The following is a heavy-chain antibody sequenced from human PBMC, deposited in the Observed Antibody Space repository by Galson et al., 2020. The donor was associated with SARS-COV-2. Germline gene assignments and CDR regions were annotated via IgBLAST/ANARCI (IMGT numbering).Heavy chain of an antibody. Sequence: SDTLSLTCTVSDGSFSGYYWTWIRQPPGKGLEWIGYIYYTWTSNYSPSLRGRVSMSVDTSRNQFSLKLTSVTAADTAVYYCARAADPQGKGYNWNDGFDYWGQGIPVTVSS. D-gene: IGHD1-1*01. CDR2: IYYTWTS. CDR3: ARAADPQGKGYNWNDGFDY. J-gene: IGHJ4*02. V-gene: IGHV4-59*01. CDR1: DGSFSGYY.